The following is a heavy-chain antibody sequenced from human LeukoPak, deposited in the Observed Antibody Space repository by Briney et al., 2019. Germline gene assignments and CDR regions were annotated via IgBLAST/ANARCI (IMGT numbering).Heavy chain of an antibody. D-gene: IGHD2-2*01. CDR2: IYPPDSDT. V-gene: IGHV5-51*01. CDR3: ARAFQGYVNSWHNYFDP. CDR1: GYSFTGYW. J-gene: IGHJ5*02. Sequence: GESLKISCKGSGYSFTGYWIGWVRQMPGKGLEWMGIIYPPDSDTRYSPSFQGQVTLSVDKSISTAYLQWSSLKASDTAIYYCARAFQGYVNSWHNYFDPWGQGTLVTVSS.